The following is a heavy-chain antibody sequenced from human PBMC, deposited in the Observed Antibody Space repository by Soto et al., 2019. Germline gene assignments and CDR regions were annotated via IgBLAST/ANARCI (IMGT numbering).Heavy chain of an antibody. D-gene: IGHD1-26*01. CDR3: ATTAQWELPQPYYYYYYMDV. CDR2: FDPEDGET. Sequence: ASVKVSCKVSGYTLTELSMHWVRQAPGKGLEWMGGFDPEDGETIYAQKFQGRVTMTEDTSTDTAYMELSSLRSEDTAVYYCATTAQWELPQPYYYYYYMDVWGKGTTVTVSS. CDR1: GYTLTELS. J-gene: IGHJ6*03. V-gene: IGHV1-24*01.